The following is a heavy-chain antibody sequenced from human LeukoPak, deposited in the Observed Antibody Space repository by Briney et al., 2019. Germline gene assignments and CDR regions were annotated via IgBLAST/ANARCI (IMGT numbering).Heavy chain of an antibody. CDR2: IYHSGST. J-gene: IGHJ4*02. CDR3: ARTYYYGSGRYFDY. D-gene: IGHD3-10*01. Sequence: PSETLSLTCAVSGDSISSSHWWSWVRQSPGKGLEWIGYIYHSGSTTYNPSLKSRVTISVDTSKNQFSLKLSSVTAADTAIYYCARTYYYGSGRYFDYWGQGTLVTVSS. V-gene: IGHV4-4*02. CDR1: GDSISSSHW.